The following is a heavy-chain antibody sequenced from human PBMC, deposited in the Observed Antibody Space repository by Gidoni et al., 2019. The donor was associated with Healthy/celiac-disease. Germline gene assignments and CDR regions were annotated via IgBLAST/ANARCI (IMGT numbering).Heavy chain of an antibody. CDR2: IYYSGST. CDR1: GGSISSYY. Sequence: QVQLQESGPGLVKPSETLSLTCTVSGGSISSYYWSWIRQPPGKGLEWIGYIYYSGSTNYNPSLKSRVTISVDTSKNQFSLKLSSVTAADTAVYYCARSYYDILTGYLPYYFDYWGQGTLVTVSS. V-gene: IGHV4-59*01. CDR3: ARSYYDILTGYLPYYFDY. D-gene: IGHD3-9*01. J-gene: IGHJ4*02.